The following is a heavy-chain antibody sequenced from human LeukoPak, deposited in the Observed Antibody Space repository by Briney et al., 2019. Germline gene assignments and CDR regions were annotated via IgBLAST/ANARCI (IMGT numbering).Heavy chain of an antibody. D-gene: IGHD3-22*01. CDR2: ISGSGTST. J-gene: IGHJ4*02. CDR3: EGTYYYDSSDDY. V-gene: IGHV3-23*01. Sequence: PGGSLRLSCAASGFTFSSYWMSWVRQAPGKGLEWVLAISGSGTSTYYADSVKGRFTISRDNSKNTLYLQMNSLRAEDTAVYYCEGTYYYDSSDDYWGQGTLVTVSS. CDR1: GFTFSSYW.